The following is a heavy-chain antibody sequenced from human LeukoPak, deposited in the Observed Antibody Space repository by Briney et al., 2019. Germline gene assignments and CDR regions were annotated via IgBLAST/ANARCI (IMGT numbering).Heavy chain of an antibody. D-gene: IGHD3-10*01. CDR1: GFTFDNYA. Sequence: GGSLRLSCAASGFTFDNYAVHWVRQAPGKGLEWVSGIAWNSGNTGFADSVKGRFTISRDNAENSLSLQMNSLTPEDTAFYFCAKDMNSYGSGSSYNPWGPFDSWGQGTLVTVSS. V-gene: IGHV3-9*01. CDR2: IAWNSGNT. J-gene: IGHJ4*02. CDR3: AKDMNSYGSGSSYNPWGPFDS.